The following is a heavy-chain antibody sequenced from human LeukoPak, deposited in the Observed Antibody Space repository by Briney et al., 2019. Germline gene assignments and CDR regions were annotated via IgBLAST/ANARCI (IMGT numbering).Heavy chain of an antibody. CDR1: VFSLSTNGVG. CDR2: IYWDNDE. D-gene: IGHD6-19*01. V-gene: IGHV2-5*02. Sequence: SGPTLVKPTQTLTLTCTFSVFSLSTNGVGLGWIRQPPGKALEWLELIYWDNDERSSTSLKDRLTITKDTSKNQVVFTMTNMDPVETATYYCAHRSDRLRYAFDVWGQGTMVTVSS. CDR3: AHRSDRLRYAFDV. J-gene: IGHJ3*01.